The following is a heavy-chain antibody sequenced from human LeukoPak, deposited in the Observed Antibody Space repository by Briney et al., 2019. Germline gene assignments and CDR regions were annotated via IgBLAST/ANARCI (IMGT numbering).Heavy chain of an antibody. V-gene: IGHV4-59*08. Sequence: SETLSLTCTVSGGSISSYYWSWIRQPPGKGLEWIGYIYYSGSTNYNPSLKSRVTISVDTSKDQFSLKLSSVTAADTAVYYCARRAPYSYEWSTLDYWGQGTLVSVSS. CDR2: IYYSGST. D-gene: IGHD5-18*01. CDR1: GGSISSYY. CDR3: ARRAPYSYEWSTLDY. J-gene: IGHJ4*02.